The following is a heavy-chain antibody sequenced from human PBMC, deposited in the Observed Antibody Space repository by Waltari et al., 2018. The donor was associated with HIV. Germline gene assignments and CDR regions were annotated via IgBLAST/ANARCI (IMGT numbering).Heavy chain of an antibody. CDR2: ISSGGSTT. CDR3: ARYRPEVHYYNGMDV. CDR1: GFAFSSYY. J-gene: IGHJ6*02. V-gene: IGHV3-74*01. Sequence: EVQLVESGGGSLQAGGSLRLSCAASGFAFSSYYMFWVRQAPGKGLVWVSRISSGGSTTSYADSVKGRFTVSRDNARNTLYLQMNSLRAEDTAVYYCARYRPEVHYYNGMDVWGQGTTVRLL. D-gene: IGHD3-16*02.